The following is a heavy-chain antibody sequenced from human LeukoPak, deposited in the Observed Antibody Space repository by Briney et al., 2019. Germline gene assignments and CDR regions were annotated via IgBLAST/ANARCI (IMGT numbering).Heavy chain of an antibody. Sequence: GALRLSRAASGFTVSSSYMSWVRQAPGKGLEWVSVIYSGGTTYYADSMKGRFTISRDNSKNTQYLQMNSLRAEDTAVYYCARTEDDSSSWTFDYWGQGTLVTVSS. CDR2: IYSGGTT. CDR3: ARTEDDSSSWTFDY. J-gene: IGHJ4*02. V-gene: IGHV3-53*01. D-gene: IGHD6-13*01. CDR1: GFTVSSSY.